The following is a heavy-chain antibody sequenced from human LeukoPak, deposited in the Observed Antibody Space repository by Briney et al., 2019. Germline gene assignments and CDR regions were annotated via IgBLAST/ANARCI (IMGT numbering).Heavy chain of an antibody. J-gene: IGHJ4*02. V-gene: IGHV3-30*02. Sequence: GGSLRLSCAASGFTFSSYGMHWVRQAPGKGLEWVAFIRYDGSNKYYADSVKGRFTISRDNSKNTLYLQMNSLRAEDTAVYYCAKEGGISWSGERNFDYWGQGTLVTVSS. CDR3: AKEGGISWSGERNFDY. D-gene: IGHD3-10*01. CDR2: IRYDGSNK. CDR1: GFTFSSYG.